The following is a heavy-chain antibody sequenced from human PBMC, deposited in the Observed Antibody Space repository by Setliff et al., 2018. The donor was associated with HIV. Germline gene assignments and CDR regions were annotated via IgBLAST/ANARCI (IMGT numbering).Heavy chain of an antibody. CDR1: GFTFSKAW. Sequence: PSETLSLTCAASGFTFSKAWMSWFRQTPGKGLAWVGRIKTEAEGYATAYAASVKGRFTISRDDSKNTAYLQMNSLKTEDTAIYYCTRPQYIYDNSDSDNWGQGALVTVSS. D-gene: IGHD3-22*01. CDR3: TRPQYIYDNSDSDN. J-gene: IGHJ4*02. CDR2: IKTEAEGYAT. V-gene: IGHV3-73*01.